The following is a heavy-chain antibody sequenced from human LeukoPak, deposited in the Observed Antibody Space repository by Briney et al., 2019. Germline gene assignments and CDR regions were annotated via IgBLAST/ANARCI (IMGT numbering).Heavy chain of an antibody. CDR3: ARLSRSNQH. CDR1: GGSMSSYY. J-gene: IGHJ1*01. D-gene: IGHD4-17*01. Sequence: RPSETLSLTCSVSGGSMSSYYWSWIRQPPGKGLEWIGEINHSGSTNYNPSLKSRVTISVDTSKNQFSLKLSSVTAADTAVYYCARLSRSNQHWGQGTLVTVSS. CDR2: INHSGST. V-gene: IGHV4-34*01.